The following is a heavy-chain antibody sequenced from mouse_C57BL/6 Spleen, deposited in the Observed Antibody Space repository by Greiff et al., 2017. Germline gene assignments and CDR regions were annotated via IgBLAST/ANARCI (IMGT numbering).Heavy chain of an antibody. V-gene: IGHV5-16*01. CDR1: GFTFSDYY. CDR3: ARDGDSNYWYFDV. Sequence: EVNVVESEGGLVQPGSSMKLSCTASGFTFSDYYMAWVRQVPEKGLEWVANINYDGSSTYYLDSLKSRFIISRDNAKNILYLQMSSLKSEDTATYYCARDGDSNYWYFDVWGTGTTVTVSS. D-gene: IGHD2-5*01. J-gene: IGHJ1*03. CDR2: INYDGSST.